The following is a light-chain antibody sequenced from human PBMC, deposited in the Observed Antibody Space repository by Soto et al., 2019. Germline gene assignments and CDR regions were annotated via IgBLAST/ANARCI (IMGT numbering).Light chain of an antibody. CDR3: SSYTSSSTHWV. CDR1: SSDVGGYNY. V-gene: IGLV2-14*01. J-gene: IGLJ3*02. CDR2: EVS. Sequence: QSALTQPASVYGSPVQSITISCSGTSSDVGGYNYVSWYQQHPGKAPKLMIYEVSNRPSGVSNRFSGSKSGNTASLTISGLQAEDEADYYCSSYTSSSTHWVFGGGTKLTVL.